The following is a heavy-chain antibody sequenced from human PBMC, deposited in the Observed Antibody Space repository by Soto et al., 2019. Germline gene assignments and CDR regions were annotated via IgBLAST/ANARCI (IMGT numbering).Heavy chain of an antibody. CDR2: MNPRTGDT. J-gene: IGHJ4*02. Sequence: QVQLVQSGAEVKKPGASVKVSCEASGYNFDAFDIHWVRQAAGQGLEWMGWMNPRTGDTAFAQEFQDRVTMTSDTSRNTAYMEVSGLRSEDTAVYFCVRQPGGVATPGDDYWGQGTLVTVS. D-gene: IGHD3-10*01. CDR1: GYNFDAFD. CDR3: VRQPGGVATPGDDY. V-gene: IGHV1-8*02.